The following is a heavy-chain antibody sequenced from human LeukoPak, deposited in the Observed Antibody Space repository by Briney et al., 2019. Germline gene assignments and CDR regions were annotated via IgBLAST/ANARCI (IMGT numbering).Heavy chain of an antibody. CDR1: GYTFTSYY. D-gene: IGHD5-24*01. V-gene: IGHV1-46*03. Sequence: ASVKVSCKASGYTFTSYYMHWVRQAPGQGLEWMGIINPSGGSTSYAQKFQGRVTMTRDTSTSTVYMELSSLRSEDTAVYNCARVTQMAWYFDLWGRGTLVTVSS. CDR2: INPSGGST. J-gene: IGHJ2*01. CDR3: ARVTQMAWYFDL.